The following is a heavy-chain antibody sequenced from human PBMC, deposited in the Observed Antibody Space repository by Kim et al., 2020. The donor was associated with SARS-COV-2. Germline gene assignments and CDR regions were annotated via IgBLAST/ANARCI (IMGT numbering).Heavy chain of an antibody. CDR1: GGSISSSNYY. CDR2: IYYSGST. V-gene: IGHV4-39*01. J-gene: IGHJ4*02. D-gene: IGHD3-16*01. Sequence: SETLSLTCTVSGGSISSSNYYWGWIRQPPGKGLEWIGSIYYSGSTYYNPSLKSRVTISVDTSKNQFSLKLSSVTAADTAVYYCARRRYRGPGLGHYFDFWGQGTLVTVSS. CDR3: ARRRYRGPGLGHYFDF.